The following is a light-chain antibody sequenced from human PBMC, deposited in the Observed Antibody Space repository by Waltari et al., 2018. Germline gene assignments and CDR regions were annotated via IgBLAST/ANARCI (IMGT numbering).Light chain of an antibody. CDR2: KAS. CDR3: QQYYDTPQT. J-gene: IGKJ1*01. Sequence: DIQMTQSPSTLSASVGDRVTITCRASQTISNWLAWCQQKPGKAPKLLIYKASGLESGVPSRFSGSGSGTDFTLTISSLQAEDVAVYYCQQYYDTPQTFGQGTKVEIK. CDR1: QTISNW. V-gene: IGKV1-5*03.